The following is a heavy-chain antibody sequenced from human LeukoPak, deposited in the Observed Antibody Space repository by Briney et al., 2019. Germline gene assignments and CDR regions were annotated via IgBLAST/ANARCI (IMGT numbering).Heavy chain of an antibody. D-gene: IGHD5-12*01. CDR3: ARKRDSGYGHRVNWFDP. J-gene: IGHJ5*02. Sequence: SQTLSLTCAVSGGSISSGGYSWSWIRQPPGKGLEWIGYIYYSGSTYYNPSLKSRVTISVDTSKNQFSLKLSSGTPADTAVYYCARKRDSGYGHRVNWFDPWGQRTLVTVSS. CDR2: IYYSGST. CDR1: GGSISSGGYS. V-gene: IGHV4-30-4*07.